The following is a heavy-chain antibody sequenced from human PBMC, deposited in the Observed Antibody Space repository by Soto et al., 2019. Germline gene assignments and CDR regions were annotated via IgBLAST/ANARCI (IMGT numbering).Heavy chain of an antibody. D-gene: IGHD1-1*01. CDR1: GFTFSSYA. CDR3: ARGGKYNWNDYWFDP. CDR2: ISYDGSNK. V-gene: IGHV3-30-3*01. J-gene: IGHJ5*02. Sequence: QVQLVESGGGVVQPGRSLRLSCAASGFTFSSYAMHWVRQAPGKGLEWVAVISYDGSNKYYADSVKGRFTISRDNSKNTLYRQMNSLRAEDTAVYYCARGGKYNWNDYWFDPWGQGTLVTVSS.